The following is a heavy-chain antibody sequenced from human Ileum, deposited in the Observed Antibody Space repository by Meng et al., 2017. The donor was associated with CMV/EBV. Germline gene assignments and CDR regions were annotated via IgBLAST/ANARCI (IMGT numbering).Heavy chain of an antibody. CDR2: IYSSGST. CDR1: GDSISSNF. CDR3: AREESVGIAVTGTFDY. Sequence: GPLQESGSGLVKPSEPLSLPCTVSGDSISSNFWSWIRQPAGKGLEWIGRIYSSGSTFYNPSLNSRVTMSVDTSKNQFSLSLASVTAADTAIYFCAREESVGIAVTGTFDYWGQGILVTVSS. V-gene: IGHV4-4*07. J-gene: IGHJ4*02. D-gene: IGHD6-19*01.